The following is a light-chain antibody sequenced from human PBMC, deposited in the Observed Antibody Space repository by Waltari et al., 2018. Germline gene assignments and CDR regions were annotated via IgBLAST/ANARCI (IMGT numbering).Light chain of an antibody. J-gene: IGLJ2*01. CDR2: YDS. CDR3: LVWHSTTDHHGV. Sequence: SYVVTQSPSVSVAPGAPARITCGGDNIGSTRVHWYQQRPGPAPVLVIFYDSDRPSGIDERFSGSNSGNTATLTISWVEAEDEADYYCLVWHSTTDHHGVFGGGTKLTVL. CDR1: NIGSTR. V-gene: IGLV3-21*04.